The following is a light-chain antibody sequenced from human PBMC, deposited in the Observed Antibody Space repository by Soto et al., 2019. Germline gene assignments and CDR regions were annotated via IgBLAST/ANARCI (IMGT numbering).Light chain of an antibody. CDR2: GAS. Sequence: EIVMTQSPATLSVSPGERATLSCSASQSVSSNLAWYQQKPGQAPRLLIYGASTRATGIPARFSSSGSGTEFTLTISSLQSEDFAVYYCQQYNNWPRTFGQGTKVDI. V-gene: IGKV3-15*01. CDR3: QQYNNWPRT. J-gene: IGKJ1*01. CDR1: QSVSSN.